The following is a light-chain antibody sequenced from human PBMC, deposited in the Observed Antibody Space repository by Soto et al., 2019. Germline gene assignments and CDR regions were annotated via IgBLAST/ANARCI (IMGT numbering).Light chain of an antibody. CDR2: SNN. Sequence: QSALTQPPSASGTPGQRVTISCSGRSSNIGSTTVNWYQQLPGTAPQLLTYSNNQRPSGVPDRFSGYKSGTSASLAISGLQSEDEADYYCAAWDDSLIGYVFGTGTKVTVL. V-gene: IGLV1-44*01. CDR1: SSNIGSTT. J-gene: IGLJ1*01. CDR3: AAWDDSLIGYV.